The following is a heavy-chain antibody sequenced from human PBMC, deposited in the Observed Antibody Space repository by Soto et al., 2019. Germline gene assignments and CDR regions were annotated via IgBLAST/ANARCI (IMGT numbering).Heavy chain of an antibody. V-gene: IGHV3-23*01. Sequence: PGGSLRLSCAASGFTFSSYAMSWVRQAPGKGLEWVSAISGSGGSTYYADSVKGRFTISRDNSKNTLYLQMNSLRAEDTAVYYCAKGNYDYVWGSPARYGGQGTLVTVSS. CDR3: AKGNYDYVWGSPARY. CDR2: ISGSGGST. J-gene: IGHJ4*02. CDR1: GFTFSSYA. D-gene: IGHD3-16*01.